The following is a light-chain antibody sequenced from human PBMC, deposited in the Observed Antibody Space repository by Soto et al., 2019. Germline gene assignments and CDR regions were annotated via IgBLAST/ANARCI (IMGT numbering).Light chain of an antibody. J-gene: IGKJ4*01. V-gene: IGKV1-17*01. Sequence: IQLTQSPSSLSASVGDRVTITCRASQDIGNELGWFQQKPGRAPKRLIYRASNLESGGPSRFSGSGSATEFTLTISSLQPEDFATYYCLQHKRYPLAFGGGTKVDIK. CDR1: QDIGNE. CDR3: LQHKRYPLA. CDR2: RAS.